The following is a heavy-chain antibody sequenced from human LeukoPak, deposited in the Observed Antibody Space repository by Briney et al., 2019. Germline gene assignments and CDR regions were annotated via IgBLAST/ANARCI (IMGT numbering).Heavy chain of an antibody. J-gene: IGHJ6*03. V-gene: IGHV3-66*02. Sequence: GGSLRLSCAASGFTVTSNNMNWVRQAPGKGLEWVSVIYSGDDTYYADSVKGRFTISRDNSKNTLYLQMNSLRTEDTAVYYCARNRRDYPDPAAYYFCYMDVWGKGTTVTVSS. CDR2: IYSGDDT. CDR3: ARNRRDYPDPAAYYFCYMDV. D-gene: IGHD4-17*01. CDR1: GFTVTSNN.